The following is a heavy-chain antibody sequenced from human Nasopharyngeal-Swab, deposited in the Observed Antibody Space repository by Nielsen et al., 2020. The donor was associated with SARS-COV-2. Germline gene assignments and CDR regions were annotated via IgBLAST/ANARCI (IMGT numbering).Heavy chain of an antibody. J-gene: IGHJ4*02. D-gene: IGHD6-13*01. CDR3: AILRSGIADPYCFDS. CDR2: IYPGDPDT. Sequence: VRQMPGKGLAWMGIIYPGDPDTRYSPSFQGQVTISADKSISTAYLQWSSLKASDTAMYYCAILRSGIADPYCFDSWGQGTLVTVSS. V-gene: IGHV5-51*01.